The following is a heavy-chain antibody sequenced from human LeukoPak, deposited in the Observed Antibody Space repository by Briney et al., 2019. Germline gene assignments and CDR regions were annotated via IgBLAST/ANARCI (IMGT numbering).Heavy chain of an antibody. CDR3: ARDRSGSSSFDP. J-gene: IGHJ5*02. CDR1: GDSISGYY. Sequence: SETLSLTCTVSGDSISGYYWSWVRQPAGKGLEWIGRIYTSGSINYNPSLTSRVTMSVDTSKNQFSLRLSSVTAADTAVYYCARDRSGSSSFDPCGQGTLVTVSS. CDR2: IYTSGSI. D-gene: IGHD6-19*01. V-gene: IGHV4-4*07.